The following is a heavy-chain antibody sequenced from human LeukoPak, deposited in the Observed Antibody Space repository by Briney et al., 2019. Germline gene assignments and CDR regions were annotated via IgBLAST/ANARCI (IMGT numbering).Heavy chain of an antibody. D-gene: IGHD1-14*01. V-gene: IGHV2-5*02. CDR3: AHYKRGDSEYWYFDL. CDR1: GFSLSTHNVG. Sequence: SGPTLVKPTQTLTLTCSFSGFSLSTHNVGVGWRRQPPGKALEWLALIYWDDDKRYSPSLESRLTITTDTSKNQVVLTMTNMDPVDTATYYCAHYKRGDSEYWYFDLWGRGTLVTVSS. CDR2: IYWDDDK. J-gene: IGHJ2*01.